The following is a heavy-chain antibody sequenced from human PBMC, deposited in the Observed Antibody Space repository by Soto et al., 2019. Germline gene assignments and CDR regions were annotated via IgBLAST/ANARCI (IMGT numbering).Heavy chain of an antibody. CDR3: ARGSGSLYYFDY. CDR2: ISYDGSNK. CDR1: GFIFSTYA. V-gene: IGHV3-30*14. J-gene: IGHJ4*02. Sequence: QVQLVESGGGVVQPGRSLRLSCAASGFIFSTYAVHWVRQAPGKGLEWVAVISYDGSNKYYADSVKGRFTISRDNSKNTLYLQMNSLRAEDTAVYYCARGSGSLYYFDYWGQGTLVTVSS. D-gene: IGHD1-26*01.